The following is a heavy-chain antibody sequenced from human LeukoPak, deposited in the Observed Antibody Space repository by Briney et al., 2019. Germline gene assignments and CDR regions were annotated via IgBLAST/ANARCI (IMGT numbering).Heavy chain of an antibody. CDR2: INHSGST. D-gene: IGHD3-10*01. CDR1: GGSFSGYY. J-gene: IGHJ4*02. Sequence: SETLSLTCAVYGGSFSGYYWSWIRHPPGKGLEWIGEINHSGSTNYNPSLKSRVTISVDTSKNQFSLKLSSVTAADTAVYYCARGRRFLDYWGQGTLVTVSS. CDR3: ARGRRFLDY. V-gene: IGHV4-34*01.